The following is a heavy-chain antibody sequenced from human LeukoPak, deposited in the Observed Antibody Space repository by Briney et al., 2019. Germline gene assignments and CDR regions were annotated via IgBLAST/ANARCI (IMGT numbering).Heavy chain of an antibody. CDR1: GGSISSSSYY. CDR3: ARGGAYCSGGSCYSSGPKWFDP. V-gene: IGHV4-39*07. Sequence: SETLSLTCTVSGGSISSSSYYWGWIRQPPGKGLEWIGSIYYSGSTCYNPSLKSRVTISVDTSKNQFSLKLSSVTAADTAVYYCARGGAYCSGGSCYSSGPKWFDPWGQGTLVTVSS. D-gene: IGHD2-15*01. CDR2: IYYSGST. J-gene: IGHJ5*02.